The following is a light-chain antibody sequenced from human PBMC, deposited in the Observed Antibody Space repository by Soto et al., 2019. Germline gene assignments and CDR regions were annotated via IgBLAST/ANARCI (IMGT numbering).Light chain of an antibody. V-gene: IGLV1-40*01. J-gene: IGLJ1*01. CDR2: GNS. CDR1: SSNIGAGYD. CDR3: QSYDSSLSV. Sequence: QSVLTQPPSVSGAPGQRVTISCTGSSSNIGAGYDVHWYQQLPGTAPKLLIYGNSNRPSGVPDRFSGSKSGTSASLAITGLQAEDEADYYCQSYDSSLSVFGTGTRSPS.